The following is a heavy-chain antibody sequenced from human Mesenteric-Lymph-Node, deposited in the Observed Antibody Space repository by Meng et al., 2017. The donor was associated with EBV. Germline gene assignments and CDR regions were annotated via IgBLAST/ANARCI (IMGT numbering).Heavy chain of an antibody. CDR1: GGSISSANW. V-gene: IGHV4-4*02. CDR3: ARGGGVLTPLDY. Sequence: QVHLQESGPGLVKPSGTLSLTCAVSGGSISSANWWTWVRQSPERGLEWIGEIHHTGFTSYNPSLKSRVTISVDASKNQFSLKLRSVTAADTAVYYCARGGGVLTPLDYWGQGGLVTVSS. CDR2: IHHTGFT. D-gene: IGHD4-23*01. J-gene: IGHJ4*02.